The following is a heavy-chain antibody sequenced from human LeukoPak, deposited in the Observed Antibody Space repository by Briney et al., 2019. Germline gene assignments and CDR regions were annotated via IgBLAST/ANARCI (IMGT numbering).Heavy chain of an antibody. CDR1: GYSFTSYW. Sequence: GESLKISCKGSGYSFTSYWIGWVRQMPGKGLEWMGIIFPGDSDTIYNPSFQGQVTISADKSINTAYLQWSSLKASDTAMYYCATSESQTKFDFWGQGTLVTVSS. D-gene: IGHD1/OR15-1a*01. CDR2: IFPGDSDT. J-gene: IGHJ4*02. V-gene: IGHV5-51*01. CDR3: ATSESQTKFDF.